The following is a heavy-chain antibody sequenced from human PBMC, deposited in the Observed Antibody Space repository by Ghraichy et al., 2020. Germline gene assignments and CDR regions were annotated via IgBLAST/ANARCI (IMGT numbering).Heavy chain of an antibody. CDR2: MFDSGST. V-gene: IGHV4-59*01. Sequence: SETLSLTCTVSGASISSYYWTWIRQPPGKALEWIGYMFDSGSTSYNPSLKSRVSMSIDASKSQFSLKLSSVTGADTAVYYCARAIGIIGVDGTFGWFDPCGQGALVIVAS. CDR3: ARAIGIIGVDGTFGWFDP. D-gene: IGHD6-19*01. J-gene: IGHJ5*02. CDR1: GASISSYY.